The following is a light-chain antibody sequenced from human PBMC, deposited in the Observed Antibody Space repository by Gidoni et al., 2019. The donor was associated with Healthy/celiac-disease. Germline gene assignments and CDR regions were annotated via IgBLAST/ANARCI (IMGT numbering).Light chain of an antibody. CDR1: QSISSW. Sequence: DIQMTQSPSTLSASVGDRVTITCRASQSISSWLAWYQQKPGKAPKLLIYKASSLESGVPSRFSGSGSGTEFTLTSSSLQPDDFATYYCQQYNSYPSYTFGQGTKLEIK. J-gene: IGKJ2*01. CDR3: QQYNSYPSYT. V-gene: IGKV1-5*03. CDR2: KAS.